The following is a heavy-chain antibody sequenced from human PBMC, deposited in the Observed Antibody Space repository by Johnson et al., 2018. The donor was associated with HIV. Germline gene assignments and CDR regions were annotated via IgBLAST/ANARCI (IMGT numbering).Heavy chain of an antibody. CDR3: ARDQSNGWNRGAFDI. Sequence: VQLVESGGGLVQPGGSLRLSCAAFGFTVSSNYMSWVRQAPGKGLEWVSVIYSGGSTYYADSVTGRFTISRDNSKNTLYLHMNSLRAEDTAVYYCARDQSNGWNRGAFDIWGQGTVVTVSS. J-gene: IGHJ3*02. V-gene: IGHV3-66*01. CDR2: IYSGGST. CDR1: GFTVSSNY. D-gene: IGHD6-19*01.